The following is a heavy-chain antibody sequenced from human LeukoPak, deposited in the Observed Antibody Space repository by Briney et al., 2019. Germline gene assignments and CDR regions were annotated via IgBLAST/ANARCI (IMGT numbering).Heavy chain of an antibody. Sequence: GGSLRLSCAASGFTFSNYGIHWVRQAPGKGLEWVAVISYDGSNKYYADSVKGRCTISRDKSKNTVYLQMNSLRTEDTAIYYCAKEDVVVITIRYFQHWGQGTLVTVSS. V-gene: IGHV3-30*18. J-gene: IGHJ1*01. CDR1: GFTFSNYG. CDR2: ISYDGSNK. CDR3: AKEDVVVITIRYFQH. D-gene: IGHD3-22*01.